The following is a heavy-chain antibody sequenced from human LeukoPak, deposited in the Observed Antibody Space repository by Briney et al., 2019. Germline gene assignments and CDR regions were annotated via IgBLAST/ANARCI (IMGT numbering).Heavy chain of an antibody. Sequence: GGSLRLSCAASGFTFSIYSMSWVRQAPGKGLEWVANIKQDGSEKYYVDSVKGRFTISRDNAKNSLYLQMNSLRAEDTAVYYCARDGNLYYYYMDVWGKGTTVTISS. D-gene: IGHD1-1*01. CDR3: ARDGNLYYYYMDV. J-gene: IGHJ6*03. CDR1: GFTFSIYS. V-gene: IGHV3-7*01. CDR2: IKQDGSEK.